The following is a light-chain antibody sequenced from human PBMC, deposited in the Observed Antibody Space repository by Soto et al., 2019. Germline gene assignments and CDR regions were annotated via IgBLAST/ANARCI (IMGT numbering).Light chain of an antibody. V-gene: IGLV2-14*03. CDR3: VSFTSSPTYV. CDR2: DVA. CDR1: SSDVGGSNF. Sequence: QSVLTQPASVSASPGQSITISCTGTSSDVGGSNFVSWYQQHPGKPPKLIIYDVATRPSGVSNRFSGSKSGSTASLIISRLQTEDEADYYCVSFTSSPTYVCGSGTKVTVL. J-gene: IGLJ1*01.